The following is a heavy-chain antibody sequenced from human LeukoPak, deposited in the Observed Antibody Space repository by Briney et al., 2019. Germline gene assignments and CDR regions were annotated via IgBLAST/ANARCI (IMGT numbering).Heavy chain of an antibody. D-gene: IGHD2-2*01. J-gene: IGHJ5*02. Sequence: SETLSLTCAVYGGSFSGYYWSWIRQPPGKGLEWIGEINHSGSTNYNPSLKSRVTISVDTSKNQFSLKLSSVTAVDTAVYYCARKRIGYCSSTSCPRHWFDPWGQGTLVTVSS. V-gene: IGHV4-34*01. CDR3: ARKRIGYCSSTSCPRHWFDP. CDR1: GGSFSGYY. CDR2: INHSGST.